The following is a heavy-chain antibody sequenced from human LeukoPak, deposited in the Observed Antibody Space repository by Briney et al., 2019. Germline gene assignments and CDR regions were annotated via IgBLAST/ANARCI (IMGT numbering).Heavy chain of an antibody. Sequence: PGGSLEISRAASGFTFSSYWMSWVRQAPGKGLEWVANIKQDGSEKYYVDSVKGRFTISRDNAKNSLYLQMNSLRAEDTAVYYCARDARTNGALDYWGQGTLVTVSS. J-gene: IGHJ4*02. D-gene: IGHD1-1*01. CDR3: ARDARTNGALDY. V-gene: IGHV3-7*01. CDR1: GFTFSSYW. CDR2: IKQDGSEK.